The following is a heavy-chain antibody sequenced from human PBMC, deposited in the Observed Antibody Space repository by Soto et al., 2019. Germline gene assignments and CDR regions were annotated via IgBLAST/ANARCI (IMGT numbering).Heavy chain of an antibody. V-gene: IGHV3-23*01. CDR2: ISGSGDSI. Sequence: EVQVLESGADLVQPGGSLRLSCAASGFTFSNYAMTWVRQAPGKGLEWVSTISGSGDSIYYADSVKGRFTISRDNSKNTLYLQMNSLRADDWAVYYCSTGRQMGYWGQGTLVIVSS. D-gene: IGHD7-27*01. J-gene: IGHJ4*02. CDR3: STGRQMGY. CDR1: GFTFSNYA.